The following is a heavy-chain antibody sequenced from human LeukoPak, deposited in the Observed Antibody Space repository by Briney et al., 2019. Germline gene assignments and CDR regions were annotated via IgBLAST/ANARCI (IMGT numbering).Heavy chain of an antibody. D-gene: IGHD3-16*01. CDR3: ARDMKGDLDY. Sequence: GGSLRLSCAASGFTFSNAWTAWVRQAPGKGLEWVANINQDGSTKQYVDSVRGRFTISRDNAKNSLYLQMNSLRAEDTGLYHCARDMKGDLDYWGQGTLVTVSS. V-gene: IGHV3-7*01. CDR2: INQDGSTK. CDR1: GFTFSNAW. J-gene: IGHJ4*02.